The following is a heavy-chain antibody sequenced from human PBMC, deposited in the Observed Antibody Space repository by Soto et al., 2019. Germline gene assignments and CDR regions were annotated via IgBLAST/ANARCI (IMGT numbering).Heavy chain of an antibody. V-gene: IGHV3-74*01. CDR1: GFTFSSYW. CDR3: ARVDIVVVPAAMLPNYYYMDV. J-gene: IGHJ6*03. D-gene: IGHD2-2*01. Sequence: EVQLVESGGGLVQPGGSLRLSCAASGFTFSSYWMHWVRQAPGKRLVWVSRINSDGSSTSYADSVKGRFTISRDNAKNTLYLRMNSLRAEDTAVYYCARVDIVVVPAAMLPNYYYMDVWGKGTTVTVSS. CDR2: INSDGSST.